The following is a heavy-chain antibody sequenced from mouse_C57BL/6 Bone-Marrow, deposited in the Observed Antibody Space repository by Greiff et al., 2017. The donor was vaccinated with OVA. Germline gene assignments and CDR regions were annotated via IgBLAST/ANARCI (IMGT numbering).Heavy chain of an antibody. Sequence: EVQGVESGGGLVKPGGSLKLSCAASGFTFSSYAMSWVRQTPEKRLEWVATISDGGSYTYYPDNVKGRFTISRDNAKNNLYLQMSHLKSEDTAVYYCARDGLRGYFDYWGQGTTLTVSS. CDR2: ISDGGSYT. D-gene: IGHD1-1*01. J-gene: IGHJ2*01. CDR1: GFTFSSYA. V-gene: IGHV5-4*01. CDR3: ARDGLRGYFDY.